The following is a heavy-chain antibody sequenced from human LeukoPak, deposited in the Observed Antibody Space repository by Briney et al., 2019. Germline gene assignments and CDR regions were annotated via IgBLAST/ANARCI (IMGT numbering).Heavy chain of an antibody. CDR3: ARGNTAMVTILGY. CDR1: GYTFTGYY. Sequence: ASVNVSCTASGYTFTGYYMHWVRQAPGQGLEWMGWINPNSGGTNYAQKFQGRVTMTRDTSISTAYMELSRLRSDDTAVYYCARGNTAMVTILGYWSQGTLVTVSS. J-gene: IGHJ4*02. CDR2: INPNSGGT. V-gene: IGHV1-2*02. D-gene: IGHD5-18*01.